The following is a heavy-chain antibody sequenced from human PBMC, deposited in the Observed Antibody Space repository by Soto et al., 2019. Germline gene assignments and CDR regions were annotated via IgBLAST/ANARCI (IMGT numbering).Heavy chain of an antibody. CDR1: GFTVSNFG. V-gene: IGHV3-33*01. D-gene: IGHD2-2*01. J-gene: IGHJ5*02. Sequence: QVQLVESGGGVVQPGGSLRLSCVGSGFTVSNFGMHWVRQAPGKGLEWVALMWYDGTQEYNVDSVGGRFTISRDNSKNTLYLEMNVLRADDTGVYYCARNVGASGSSRWFDTWGQGTQVIVSS. CDR3: ARNVGASGSSRWFDT. CDR2: MWYDGTQE.